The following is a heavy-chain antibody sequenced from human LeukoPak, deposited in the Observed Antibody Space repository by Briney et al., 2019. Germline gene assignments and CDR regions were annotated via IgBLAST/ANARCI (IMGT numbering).Heavy chain of an antibody. CDR3: ARRSGSYKGFDY. V-gene: IGHV3-33*01. J-gene: IGHJ4*02. Sequence: PGGSLRLSCAASGFTFSSYGMHWVRQAPGKGLEWVAVIWYDGSNKYYADSVKGRFTISRDNSKNTLYLQMNSLRAEDTAVYYCARRSGSYKGFDYWGQGALVTVSS. D-gene: IGHD1-26*01. CDR2: IWYDGSNK. CDR1: GFTFSSYG.